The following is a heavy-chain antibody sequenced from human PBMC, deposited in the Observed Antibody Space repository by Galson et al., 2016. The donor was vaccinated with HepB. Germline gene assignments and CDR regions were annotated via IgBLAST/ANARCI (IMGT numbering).Heavy chain of an antibody. Sequence: CAISGDSVSSNSAAWNWNRQSPSRGLEWLGRTYYRSKWYNDYAVSVKSRITFNSDTSKNQFSLQLNSVTPEDTATYYRARDYYGSGSYYKGYYYYGMDVWGQGTTVTVSS. D-gene: IGHD3-10*01. CDR3: ARDYYGSGSYYKGYYYYGMDV. V-gene: IGHV6-1*01. CDR1: GDSVSSNSAA. CDR2: TYYRSKWYN. J-gene: IGHJ6*02.